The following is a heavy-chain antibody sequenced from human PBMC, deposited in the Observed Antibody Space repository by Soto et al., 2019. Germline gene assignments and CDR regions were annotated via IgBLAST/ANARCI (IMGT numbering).Heavy chain of an antibody. CDR2: ISHDGSIK. CDR3: ARSSGVSTPDFDY. D-gene: IGHD3-10*01. J-gene: IGHJ4*02. Sequence: LRLSCAASGFTFTLYAIHWVRQAPGKGLEWVAVISHDGSIKYYTDSVKGRFTISRDNSLHTVYLQMNSLGPEDTAVYFCARSSGVSTPDFDYWGQGALVTVSS. CDR1: GFTFTLYA. V-gene: IGHV3-30-3*01.